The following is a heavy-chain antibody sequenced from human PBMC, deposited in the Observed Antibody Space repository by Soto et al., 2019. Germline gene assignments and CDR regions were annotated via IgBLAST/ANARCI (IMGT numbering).Heavy chain of an antibody. V-gene: IGHV5-51*01. CDR3: ARPISGWLFAH. Sequence: PGESLKISCKASGYSFTSQWIGWVRQVAGKGLEWMGVIFPGDSETRYSPSFQGQVTISADKSITTAYLQWSSLKASDTAMYYCARPISGWLFAHWGQGTQVTVSS. D-gene: IGHD6-19*01. CDR2: IFPGDSET. CDR1: GYSFTSQW. J-gene: IGHJ4*02.